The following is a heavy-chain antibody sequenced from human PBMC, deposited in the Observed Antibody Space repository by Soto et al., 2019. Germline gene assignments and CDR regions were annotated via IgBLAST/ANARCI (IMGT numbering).Heavy chain of an antibody. J-gene: IGHJ4*02. CDR2: ISYDGSNK. CDR1: GFTFSSYA. D-gene: IGHD3-22*01. V-gene: IGHV3-30-3*01. CDR3: ASTDHDSSGYYGLDY. Sequence: PGGSLRLSCAASGFTFSSYAMHWVRQAPGKGLEWVAVISYDGSNKYYADSVKGRFTISRDNSKNTLYLQMNSLRAEDTAVYYCASTDHDSSGYYGLDYWGQGTLVTVSS.